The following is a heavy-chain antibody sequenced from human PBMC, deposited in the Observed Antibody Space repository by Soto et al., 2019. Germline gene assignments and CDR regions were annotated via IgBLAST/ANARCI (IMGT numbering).Heavy chain of an antibody. J-gene: IGHJ4*02. CDR2: IYYSGST. CDR1: GGSISSYY. D-gene: IGHD1-26*01. CDR3: AREGRVGATTTPSFDY. Sequence: SETLSLTCTVSGGSISSYYWSWIRQPPGKGLEWIGYIYYSGSTNYNPSLKSRVTISVDTSKNQFSLKLSSVTAADTAVYYCAREGRVGATTTPSFDYWGQGTLVTVSS. V-gene: IGHV4-59*01.